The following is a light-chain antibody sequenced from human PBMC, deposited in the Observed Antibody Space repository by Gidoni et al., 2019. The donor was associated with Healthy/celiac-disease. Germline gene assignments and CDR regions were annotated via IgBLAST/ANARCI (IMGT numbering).Light chain of an antibody. Sequence: EIVFTQSPATLSLSPGERATLSCRASQSVSSYLAWYQQKPGQAPRLLIYDASNRATGIPGRFSGSGSGTDFTLTISSLEPEDFAVYYCQQRSNWPPAITFGGGTKVEIK. J-gene: IGKJ4*01. CDR3: QQRSNWPPAIT. CDR1: QSVSSY. V-gene: IGKV3-11*01. CDR2: DAS.